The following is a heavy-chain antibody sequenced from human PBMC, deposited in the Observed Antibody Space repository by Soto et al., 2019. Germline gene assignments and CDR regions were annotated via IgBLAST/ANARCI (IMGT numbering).Heavy chain of an antibody. D-gene: IGHD2-2*01. CDR2: IYYTGRT. V-gene: IGHV4-31*02. J-gene: IGHJ5*02. Sequence: PSETLSLTCTVSGGSLKSGGYYWSWVRQHPGRGLEWIGYIYYTGRTYYNPSLESRLTFSVDTSKNQFSLRLSSVTAADTAVYYCARDVTSNHNCFDPWGHGTLVTVSS. CDR3: ARDVTSNHNCFDP. CDR1: GGSLKSGGYY.